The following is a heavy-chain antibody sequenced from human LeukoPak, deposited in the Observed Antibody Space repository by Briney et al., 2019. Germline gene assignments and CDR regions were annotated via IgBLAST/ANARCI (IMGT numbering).Heavy chain of an antibody. J-gene: IGHJ4*02. V-gene: IGHV4-59*01. Sequence: PSETLSLTCTVSGGSISSYYWSWIRQPPGKGLEWIGYIYYSGSTNHNPSLKSRVTISVDTSKNQFSLKLSSVTAADTAVYYCASLIDDYWGQGTLVTVSS. CDR1: GGSISSYY. CDR2: IYYSGST. D-gene: IGHD3-22*01. CDR3: ASLIDDY.